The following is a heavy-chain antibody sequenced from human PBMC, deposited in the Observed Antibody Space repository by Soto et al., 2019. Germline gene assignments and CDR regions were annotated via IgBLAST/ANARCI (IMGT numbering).Heavy chain of an antibody. Sequence: GGSLRLSCAASGFTFSSYAMSWVRQAPGKGLEWVSAISGSGGSTYYADSVKGRFTISRDNSKNTLYLQMNSLRAEDTAVYYCAKGGGSVYYYYYYMDVWGKATTVTVSS. D-gene: IGHD3-10*01. V-gene: IGHV3-23*01. CDR2: ISGSGGST. J-gene: IGHJ6*03. CDR3: AKGGGSVYYYYYYMDV. CDR1: GFTFSSYA.